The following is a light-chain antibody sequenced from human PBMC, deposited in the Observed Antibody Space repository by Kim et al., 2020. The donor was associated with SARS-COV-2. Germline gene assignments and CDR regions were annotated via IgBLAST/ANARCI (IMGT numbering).Light chain of an antibody. Sequence: SPGESATLSCRASQYVTNNFLAWYQQRPGQSPRLVIYGASAKAAGISDKFSGSGSGTDFTLTITRLEPEDSAVYYCQQYATSPPYTFGQGTKLEI. CDR1: QYVTNNF. V-gene: IGKV3-20*01. J-gene: IGKJ2*01. CDR3: QQYATSPPYT. CDR2: GAS.